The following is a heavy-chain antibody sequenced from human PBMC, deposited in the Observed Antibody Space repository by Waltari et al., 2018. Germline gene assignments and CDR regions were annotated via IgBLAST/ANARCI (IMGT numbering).Heavy chain of an antibody. CDR2: ISASSSST. Sequence: EVQLVESGGGLVQPGGSLRLSCVASGFSFSRYGMSWVRQAPGKGLEWVATISASSSSTNYADSVKGRFTISRDNTENTLFLQMNSLRAEDTAVYFCADWNHVDYWGQGTLVTVSS. D-gene: IGHD1-1*01. J-gene: IGHJ4*02. CDR3: ADWNHVDY. V-gene: IGHV3-23*04. CDR1: GFSFSRYG.